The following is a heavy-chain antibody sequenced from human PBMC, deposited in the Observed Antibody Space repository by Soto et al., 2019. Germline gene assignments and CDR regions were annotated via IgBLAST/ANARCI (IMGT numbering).Heavy chain of an antibody. Sequence: QGHLQESGPGLVRPSETLSLTCSVSGGSISTYYCNWIRQPAGKGLEWIGRIDASGSTNYNPSLKSRVTMSVDTSKNQVYLKLSSVTAADTALYYCARGGDDFCSGPFDYWGQGTPVNVTP. CDR3: ARGGDDFCSGPFDY. V-gene: IGHV4-4*07. D-gene: IGHD3-3*01. CDR1: GGSISTYY. J-gene: IGHJ4*02. CDR2: IDASGST.